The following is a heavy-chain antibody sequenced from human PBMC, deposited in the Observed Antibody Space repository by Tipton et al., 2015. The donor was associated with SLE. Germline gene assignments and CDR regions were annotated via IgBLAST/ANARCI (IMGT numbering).Heavy chain of an antibody. CDR3: ARESEGFDS. J-gene: IGHJ4*02. V-gene: IGHV4-61*02. CDR2: VLSSGGT. CDR1: GDSISRNSYY. Sequence: TLSLTCTVSGDSISRNSYYWSWIRQPAGKGLEWIGRVLSSGGTYYNPSLGSRVAMSVDTSENQFSLKLTSVTAADTAVYYCARESEGFDSWGQGTLVTVSS.